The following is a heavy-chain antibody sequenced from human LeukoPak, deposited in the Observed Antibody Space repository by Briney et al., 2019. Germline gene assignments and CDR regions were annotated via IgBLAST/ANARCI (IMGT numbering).Heavy chain of an antibody. CDR1: GYTLTELS. Sequence: ASVKVSCKVSGYTLTELSMHWVRQAPGQGLEWMGWISAYNGNTNYAQKLQGRVTMTTDTSTSTAYMELRSLRSDDTAVYYCARDRDGDLDYWGQGTLVTVSS. V-gene: IGHV1-18*01. D-gene: IGHD4-17*01. CDR3: ARDRDGDLDY. CDR2: ISAYNGNT. J-gene: IGHJ4*02.